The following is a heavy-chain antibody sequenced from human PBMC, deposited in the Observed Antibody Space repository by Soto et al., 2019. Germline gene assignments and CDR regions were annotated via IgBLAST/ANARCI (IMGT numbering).Heavy chain of an antibody. D-gene: IGHD4-17*01. J-gene: IGHJ4*02. CDR2: ISGSGGNT. Sequence: EVQLLESGGGLVQPGGSLRLSCAASGFTFTTYAMTWVRQAPGKGLEWVSGISGSGGNTYYADSVKGRFTISRDNSKNTLYLQMNSLRAEDTAVYYCAKDRFDYGDYRGFDYWGQGTLVTVSS. CDR3: AKDRFDYGDYRGFDY. CDR1: GFTFTTYA. V-gene: IGHV3-23*01.